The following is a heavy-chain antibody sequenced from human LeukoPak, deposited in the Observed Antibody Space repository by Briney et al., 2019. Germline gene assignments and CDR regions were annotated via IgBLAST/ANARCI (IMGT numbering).Heavy chain of an antibody. V-gene: IGHV3-30-3*01. CDR1: GFTFSSYA. CDR3: VKAYTTSGTYSEP. CDR2: ISYDGSNK. D-gene: IGHD1-26*01. Sequence: PGGSLRLSCAASGFTFSSYAMHWVRQAPGKGLEWVAVISYDGSNKYYADSAKGRFTISRDNSKNTVYLQMNSLRAEDTALYYCVKAYTTSGTYSEPWGQGTLVTVSS. J-gene: IGHJ4*02.